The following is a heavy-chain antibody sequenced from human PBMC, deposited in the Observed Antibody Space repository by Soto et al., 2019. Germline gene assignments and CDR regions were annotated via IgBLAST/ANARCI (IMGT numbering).Heavy chain of an antibody. J-gene: IGHJ4*02. CDR3: ARVDHRGYFAILTDY. Sequence: NPSETLSLTCTVSGDSLSGGGHYWSWIRQHPGKGLEWIGHIYDSVNTYYSPSLRSRVTISADMSKNQFSLNLRSVTAADAAVYYCARVDHRGYFAILTDYWGQGTLVTVSS. D-gene: IGHD3-9*01. CDR2: IYDSVNT. V-gene: IGHV4-31*03. CDR1: GDSLSGGGHY.